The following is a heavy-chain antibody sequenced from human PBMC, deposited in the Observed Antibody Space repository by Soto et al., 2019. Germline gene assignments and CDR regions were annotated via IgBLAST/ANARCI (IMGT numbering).Heavy chain of an antibody. V-gene: IGHV2-26*01. D-gene: IGHD5-12*01. CDR1: GFSLSNARMG. Sequence: ESGPTLVNPTETLTLTCTVSGFSLSNARMGVSWIRQPPGKALEWLAHIFSNDEKSYSTSLKSRLTISKDTSKSQVVLTMTNMDPVDTATYYCARINAATIGNWFDPWGQGTLVTVSS. J-gene: IGHJ5*02. CDR3: ARINAATIGNWFDP. CDR2: IFSNDEK.